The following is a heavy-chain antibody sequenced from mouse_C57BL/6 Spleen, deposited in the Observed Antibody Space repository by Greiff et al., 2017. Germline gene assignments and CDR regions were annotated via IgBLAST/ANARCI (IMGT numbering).Heavy chain of an antibody. CDR3: ARRFYDYVYFDV. CDR1: GYTFTDYY. V-gene: IGHV1-26*01. D-gene: IGHD2-4*01. Sequence: VQLQQSGPELVKPEASVKISCKASGYTFTDYYMNWVKQSHGKSLEWIGDINPNNGGTSYNQKFKGKATLTVDKSSSTAYMELRSLTSEDSAVYYCARRFYDYVYFDVWGTGTTVTVAS. CDR2: INPNNGGT. J-gene: IGHJ1*03.